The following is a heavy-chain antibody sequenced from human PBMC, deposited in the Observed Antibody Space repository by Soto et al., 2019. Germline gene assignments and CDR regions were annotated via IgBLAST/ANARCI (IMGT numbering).Heavy chain of an antibody. J-gene: IGHJ3*02. CDR1: GFTFSSYA. Sequence: GGSLRLSCAASGFTFSSYAMHWVRQAPGKGLEWVAVISYGGSNKYYADSVKGRFTISRDNAKNSLYLQMNSLRAEDTAVYYCAKVRRGSGWPNDAFDIWGQGTMVTVSS. CDR3: AKVRRGSGWPNDAFDI. V-gene: IGHV3-30-3*01. CDR2: ISYGGSNK. D-gene: IGHD6-19*01.